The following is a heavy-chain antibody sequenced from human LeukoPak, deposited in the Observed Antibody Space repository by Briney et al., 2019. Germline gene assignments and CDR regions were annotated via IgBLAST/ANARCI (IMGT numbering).Heavy chain of an antibody. CDR2: INPSGGST. D-gene: IGHD2-2*02. J-gene: IGHJ4*02. Sequence: ASVKVSCKASGYTFTSYYMHWVRQAPGQGLEWMGIINPSGGSTSYAQKFQGRVTMTRDMSTSTVYTELSSLRSEDTAVYYCARSVVVVPAAIDYWGQGTLVTVSS. V-gene: IGHV1-46*01. CDR1: GYTFTSYY. CDR3: ARSVVVVPAAIDY.